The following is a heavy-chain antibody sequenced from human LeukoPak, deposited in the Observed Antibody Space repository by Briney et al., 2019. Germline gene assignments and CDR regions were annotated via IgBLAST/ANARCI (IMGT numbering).Heavy chain of an antibody. CDR1: GFTFSSYG. J-gene: IGHJ4*02. V-gene: IGHV3-30*02. CDR3: AKDSGRYSSGWSPFDY. Sequence: GGSLRLSCAASGFTFSSYGMHWVRQAPGKGLEWVAFIRYDGSNKYYADSVKGRFTISRDNSKNTLYLQMNSLRAEDTAVYYCAKDSGRYSSGWSPFDYWGQGTLVTVSS. D-gene: IGHD6-19*01. CDR2: IRYDGSNK.